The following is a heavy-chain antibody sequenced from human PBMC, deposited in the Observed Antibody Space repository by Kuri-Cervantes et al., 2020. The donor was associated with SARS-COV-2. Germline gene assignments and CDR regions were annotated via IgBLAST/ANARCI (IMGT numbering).Heavy chain of an antibody. V-gene: IGHV3-30*02. J-gene: IGHJ4*02. CDR1: GFTFSSYG. D-gene: IGHD3-3*01. CDR2: IRYDGSNK. CDR3: AKDFWSGYYYFDY. Sequence: GGSLRLSCAASGFTFSSYGMHWVRQAPGKGLEWVAFIRYDGSNKYYADSVKGRFTISRDNSKNTLYLRMNSLRAEDTAVYYCAKDFWSGYYYFDYWGQGTLVTVSS.